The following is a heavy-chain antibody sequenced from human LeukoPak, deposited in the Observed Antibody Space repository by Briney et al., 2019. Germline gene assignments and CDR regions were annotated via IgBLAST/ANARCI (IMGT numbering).Heavy chain of an antibody. D-gene: IGHD4-17*01. V-gene: IGHV4-59*08. CDR3: ARLEADDYGDRGSPGTPNAQSN. Sequence: SETLSLTCTVSGGSISSYYWSWIRQPPGKGLEWIGYIYYRGSTNYNPSLKSRVTISVDTSKNQFSLRLSSVTAADTAVFYCARLEADDYGDRGSPGTPNAQSNWGQGTLVTVSS. CDR2: IYYRGST. J-gene: IGHJ4*02. CDR1: GGSISSYY.